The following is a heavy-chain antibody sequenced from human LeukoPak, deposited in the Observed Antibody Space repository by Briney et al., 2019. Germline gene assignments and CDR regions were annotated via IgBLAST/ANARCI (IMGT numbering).Heavy chain of an antibody. CDR2: INHSGST. D-gene: IGHD3-16*02. CDR3: ARAEGYDYVWGSYRQGSQNWFDP. J-gene: IGHJ5*02. CDR1: GGSFSGYY. Sequence: PSETLSLTCAVYGGSFSGYYWSWIRQPPGKGLEWIGEINHSGSTNYNPSLKSRVTISVDTSKNQFSLKLSSVTAADTAVYYCARAEGYDYVWGSYRQGSQNWFDPWGQGTLVTVSS. V-gene: IGHV4-34*01.